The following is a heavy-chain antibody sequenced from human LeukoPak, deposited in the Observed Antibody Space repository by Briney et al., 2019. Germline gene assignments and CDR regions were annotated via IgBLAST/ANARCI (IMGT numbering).Heavy chain of an antibody. J-gene: IGHJ3*02. CDR2: IYSGGST. CDR3: ASDQSHDAFDI. V-gene: IGHV3-66*01. Sequence: GGSLRLSCAASGLTFSTSAMSWVRQAPGKGLEWVSVIYSGGSTYYADSVKGRFTISRDNSKNTLYLQMNSLRAEDTAVYYCASDQSHDAFDIWGQGTMVTVSS. CDR1: GLTFSTSA.